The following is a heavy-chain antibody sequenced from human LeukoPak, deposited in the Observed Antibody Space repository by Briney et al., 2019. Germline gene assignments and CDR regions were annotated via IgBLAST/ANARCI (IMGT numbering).Heavy chain of an antibody. V-gene: IGHV1-2*02. CDR2: INPNSGGT. J-gene: IGHJ4*02. Sequence: ASVKVSCKASGYTFTGYYMHWVRQAPGQGLEWMGWINPNSGGTNYAQKSQGRVTMTRDTSISTAYMELSRLRSDDTAVYYCASSGGVVTLLSPEPTAYWGQGTLVTVSS. D-gene: IGHD4-23*01. CDR3: ASSGGVVTLLSPEPTAY. CDR1: GYTFTGYY.